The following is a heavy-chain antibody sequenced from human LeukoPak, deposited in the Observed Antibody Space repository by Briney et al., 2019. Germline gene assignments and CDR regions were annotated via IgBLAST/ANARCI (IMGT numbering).Heavy chain of an antibody. CDR3: ARGYRYVWGSYRPRSPYYFDY. V-gene: IGHV1-8*01. Sequence: GASVKVSCKASGYTFTSYDINWVRQATGQGLEWTGWMNPNSGNTGYAQKFQGRVTMTRNTSISTAYMELSSLRSEDTAVYYCARGYRYVWGSYRPRSPYYFDYWGQGTLVTVSS. J-gene: IGHJ4*02. CDR1: GYTFTSYD. CDR2: MNPNSGNT. D-gene: IGHD3-16*02.